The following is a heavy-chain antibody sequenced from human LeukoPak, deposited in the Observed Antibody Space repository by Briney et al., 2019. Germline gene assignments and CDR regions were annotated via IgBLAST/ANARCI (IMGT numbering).Heavy chain of an antibody. D-gene: IGHD3-10*01. CDR2: IGVSGDIT. V-gene: IGHV3-23*01. CDR3: ARHEVYGSGSSLSALEI. CDR1: GFTYYNYA. J-gene: IGHJ3*02. Sequence: GGSLRLSCAASGFTYYNYAMSRVRQAPGKGLEWVSGIGVSGDITFYADSVKGRFTISRDNSKDTLSLQMNGLRAEDTAVYYCARHEVYGSGSSLSALEIWGQGTMVSVSS.